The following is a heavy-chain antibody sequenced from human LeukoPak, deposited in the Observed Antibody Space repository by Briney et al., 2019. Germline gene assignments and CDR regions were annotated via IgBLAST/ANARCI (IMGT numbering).Heavy chain of an antibody. CDR3: ARGHYDFWSGYPSYFDY. D-gene: IGHD3-3*01. Sequence: SETLSLTCAVSGGSISSSNWWSWVRQPPGKGLEWIGEIYHSGSTNYNPSLKSRVTISVDRSKNQFSLKLSSVTAADTAVYYCARGHYDFWSGYPSYFDYWGQGTLVTVSS. J-gene: IGHJ4*02. CDR2: IYHSGST. CDR1: GGSISSSNW. V-gene: IGHV4-4*02.